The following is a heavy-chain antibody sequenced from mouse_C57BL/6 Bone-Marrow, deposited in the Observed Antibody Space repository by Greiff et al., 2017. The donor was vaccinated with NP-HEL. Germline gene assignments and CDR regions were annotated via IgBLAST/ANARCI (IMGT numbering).Heavy chain of an antibody. V-gene: IGHV1-82*01. D-gene: IGHD1-1*01. J-gene: IGHJ1*03. CDR1: GYAFSSSW. Sequence: VQLQQSGPELVKPGASVKISCKASGYAFSSSWMNWVKQRPGKGLEWIGRIYPGDGDTNYNGQFKGKATLTADKSSSTAYMQLSSLTSEDSAVYFCARALIYDYGSSYGWYFDVWGTGTTVTVSS. CDR2: IYPGDGDT. CDR3: ARALIYDYGSSYGWYFDV.